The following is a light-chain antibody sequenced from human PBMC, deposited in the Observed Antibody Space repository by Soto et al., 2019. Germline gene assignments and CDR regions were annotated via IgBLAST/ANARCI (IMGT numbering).Light chain of an antibody. CDR2: EVS. J-gene: IGLJ1*01. CDR1: SSDVGGYNS. Sequence: QSALTQPASVSGSPGQSITISCTGTSSDVGGYNSVSWYRQHPGKAPKLMIYEVSNRPSGVSNRFSGSKSGNTASLTISGLQAEDEADYYCSSYTTSSTLLYVFGTGTKVTVL. CDR3: SSYTTSSTLLYV. V-gene: IGLV2-14*01.